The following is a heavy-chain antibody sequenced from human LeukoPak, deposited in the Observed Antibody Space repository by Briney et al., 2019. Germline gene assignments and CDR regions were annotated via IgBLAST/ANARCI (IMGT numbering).Heavy chain of an antibody. Sequence: GGSLRLSCAASGFTFSDYYMTWIRQAPGKGLEWVSGISGSGSTYYADSVKGRFTISRDNSKNTLYLQMNSLRAEDTAVYYCAKVKGEGYWGQGTLVTVSS. CDR3: AKVKGEGY. V-gene: IGHV3-23*01. CDR1: GFTFSDYY. CDR2: ISGSGST. J-gene: IGHJ4*02. D-gene: IGHD1-26*01.